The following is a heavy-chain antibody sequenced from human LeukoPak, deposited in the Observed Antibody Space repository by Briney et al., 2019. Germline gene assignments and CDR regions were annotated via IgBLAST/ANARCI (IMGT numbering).Heavy chain of an antibody. V-gene: IGHV4-59*01. CDR1: GGSISSYY. CDR3: ARAPGGAKSQYYYDSSGYLHYFDY. CDR2: IYYSGST. D-gene: IGHD3-22*01. Sequence: SETQSLTCTVSGGSISSYYWSWIRQPPGKGLEWIGYIYYSGSTNYNPSLKSRVTISVDTSKNQFSLKLSSVTAADTAVYYCARAPGGAKSQYYYDSSGYLHYFDYWGQGTLVTVSS. J-gene: IGHJ4*02.